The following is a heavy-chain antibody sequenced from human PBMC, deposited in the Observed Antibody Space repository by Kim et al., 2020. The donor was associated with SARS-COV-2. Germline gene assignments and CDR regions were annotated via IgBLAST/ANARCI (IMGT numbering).Heavy chain of an antibody. V-gene: IGHV3-21*01. J-gene: IGHJ4*02. D-gene: IGHD4-17*01. CDR3: AREEDGDYAAY. CDR2: I. Sequence: IYYADSVKGRFTISRDNAKNSLYLQMNSLRAEDTAVYYCAREEDGDYAAYWGQGTLVTVSS.